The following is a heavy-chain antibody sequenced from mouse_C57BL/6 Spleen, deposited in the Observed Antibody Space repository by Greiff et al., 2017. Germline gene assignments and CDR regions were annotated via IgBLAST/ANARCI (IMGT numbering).Heavy chain of an antibody. D-gene: IGHD2-13*01. CDR1: GYTFTDYE. Sequence: QVQLKQSGAELVRPGASVTLSCKASGYTFTDYEMHWVKQTPVHGLEWIGAIDPETGGTAYNQKFKGKAILTADKSSSTAYMELRSLTSEDSAVYYCTIGKRSDWAWFAYWGQGTLVTVSA. J-gene: IGHJ3*01. CDR3: TIGKRSDWAWFAY. V-gene: IGHV1-15*01. CDR2: IDPETGGT.